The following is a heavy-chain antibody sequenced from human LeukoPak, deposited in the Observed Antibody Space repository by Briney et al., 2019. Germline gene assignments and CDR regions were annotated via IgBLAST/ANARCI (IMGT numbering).Heavy chain of an antibody. J-gene: IGHJ4*02. CDR2: IKPDGGEQ. CDR1: GFTFSSHW. V-gene: IGHV3-7*03. Sequence: AGGSLRLSCAASGFTFSSHWMIWVRQAPGKGLEWVANIKPDGGEQYYVDSVKGRFTISRDNADNSLYLQLSSLRAEDTAVYYCAREQRTFDYWGQGILVTVSS. D-gene: IGHD5-24*01. CDR3: AREQRTFDY.